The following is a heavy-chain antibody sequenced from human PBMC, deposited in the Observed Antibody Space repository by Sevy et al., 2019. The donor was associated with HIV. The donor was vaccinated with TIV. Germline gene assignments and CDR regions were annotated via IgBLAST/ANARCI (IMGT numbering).Heavy chain of an antibody. CDR1: GFTFSSYS. D-gene: IGHD3-3*01. Sequence: GGSLRLSCAASGFTFSSYSMNWVRQAPGKGLEWVSSISSSSSYIYYADSVKGRFTISRDNAKNSLYLQMNSLRAEDTGVYYCARRPTPNLNSHDFWSGYYCYFDYWGQGTLVTVSS. V-gene: IGHV3-21*01. CDR2: ISSSSSYI. CDR3: ARRPTPNLNSHDFWSGYYCYFDY. J-gene: IGHJ4*02.